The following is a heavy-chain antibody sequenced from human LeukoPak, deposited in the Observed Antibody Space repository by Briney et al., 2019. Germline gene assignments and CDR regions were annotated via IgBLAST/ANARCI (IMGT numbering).Heavy chain of an antibody. D-gene: IGHD3-10*01. J-gene: IGHJ4*02. CDR1: GFTFSSYW. V-gene: IGHV3-74*01. CDR2: INTDGSST. Sequence: GGSLRLSCAASGFTFSSYWMHWVRQAPGKGLVWVSRINTDGSSTSYADSVKGRFTISRDNAKNTLSLQMNSLRAEDAAVYYCARTYYPISYYFDYWGQGTLVTVSS. CDR3: ARTYYPISYYFDY.